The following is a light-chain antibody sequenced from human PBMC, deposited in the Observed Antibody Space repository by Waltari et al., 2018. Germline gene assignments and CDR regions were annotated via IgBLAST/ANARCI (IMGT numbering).Light chain of an antibody. Sequence: DIQMTQSPSTLSASVGDRVIITCRASQIISKWLAWYQQKPGKAPNLLIYKASTLESGVPSRFSGSGSGTDFSLTISSLQPDDFATYYCQQYNSYSLLTFGGGTKIEIK. CDR2: KAS. V-gene: IGKV1-5*03. J-gene: IGKJ4*01. CDR1: QIISKW. CDR3: QQYNSYSLLT.